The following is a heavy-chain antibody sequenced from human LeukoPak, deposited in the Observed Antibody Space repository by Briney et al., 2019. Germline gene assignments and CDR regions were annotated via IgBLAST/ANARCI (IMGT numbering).Heavy chain of an antibody. CDR2: IYYSGSA. V-gene: IGHV4-39*01. CDR1: GGSISSNGYY. CDR3: ARAYGARPYYYFDY. J-gene: IGHJ4*02. Sequence: SETLSLTCSVSGGSISSNGYYWGWIRHPPGKGLGWIGAIYYSGSAYYNPSLKSRVTISVDTSKNQFSLKVTSVTAADTAVYYCARAYGARPYYYFDYWGQGTLVTVSS. D-gene: IGHD4-17*01.